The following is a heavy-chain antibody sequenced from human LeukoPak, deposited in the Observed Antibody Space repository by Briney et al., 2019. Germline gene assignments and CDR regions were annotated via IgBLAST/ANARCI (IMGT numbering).Heavy chain of an antibody. CDR3: ARDYVQYYFDY. V-gene: IGHV1-18*01. Sequence: GASVKVSFKASGYTFTIYGISWVRQAPGQGLEWMGWISAYNGNTNYAQKLQGRVTITTDTSTSTAYMELRSLRSDDTAVYYCARDYVQYYFDYWGQGTLVTVSS. CDR2: ISAYNGNT. D-gene: IGHD3-16*01. J-gene: IGHJ4*02. CDR1: GYTFTIYG.